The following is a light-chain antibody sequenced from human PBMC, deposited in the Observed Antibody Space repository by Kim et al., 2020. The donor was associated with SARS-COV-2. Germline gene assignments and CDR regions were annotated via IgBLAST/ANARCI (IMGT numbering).Light chain of an antibody. V-gene: IGLV1-44*01. CDR3: ASWDDNLGGWV. J-gene: IGLJ3*02. Sequence: GQRVTISCAGSSSDIGSNTLSWYQQFPGTTPKLLIYSNVQRPSGVPDRFSGSKSGTSASLAISGLQSEDEADYYCASWDDNLGGWVFGGGTQLTVL. CDR2: SNV. CDR1: SSDIGSNT.